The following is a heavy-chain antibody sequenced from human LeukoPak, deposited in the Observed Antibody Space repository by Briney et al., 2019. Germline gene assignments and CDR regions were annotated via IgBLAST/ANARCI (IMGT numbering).Heavy chain of an antibody. D-gene: IGHD1-14*01. CDR3: ARDRGNQRGYYSYYMDV. Sequence: PGGSLRLSCAASGFTFSSYTMNWVRQAPGKGLEWVSSISTSSSYIYYADSVKGRFTISRDNAKNSLYLQMNSLRAEDTAVYYCARDRGNQRGYYSYYMDVWGKGTTVTVSS. V-gene: IGHV3-21*01. CDR2: ISTSSSYI. CDR1: GFTFSSYT. J-gene: IGHJ6*03.